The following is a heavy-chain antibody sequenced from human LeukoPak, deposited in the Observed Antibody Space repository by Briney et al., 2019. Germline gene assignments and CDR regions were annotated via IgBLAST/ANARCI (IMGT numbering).Heavy chain of an antibody. Sequence: ASVKVSCKASGYTFIAYYMHWVRQAPGQGLEWMGWINPNSGGTNYAQKFQGRVTMTRDTSISTAYMDLSRLRSDDTAVYYCARDKGGYKGYYYYMDVWGKGTTVTVSS. V-gene: IGHV1-2*02. CDR3: ARDKGGYKGYYYYMDV. CDR1: GYTFIAYY. J-gene: IGHJ6*03. CDR2: INPNSGGT. D-gene: IGHD5-24*01.